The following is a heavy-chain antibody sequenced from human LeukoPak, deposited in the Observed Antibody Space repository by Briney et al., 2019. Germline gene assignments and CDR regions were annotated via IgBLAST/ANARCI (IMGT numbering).Heavy chain of an antibody. J-gene: IGHJ6*03. CDR2: IRSDGSDK. CDR1: GFTFRNYG. V-gene: IGHV3-30*02. Sequence: GGSLRLSCAASGFTFRNYGMHWVRRTPGKGLEWVAFIRSDGSDKYYADSVKGRFTISRDTSRNTLYLQMNSLRAEDTAVYYCALEVRYCMDVWGKGTTVTVSS. CDR3: ALEVRYCMDV. D-gene: IGHD3-10*01.